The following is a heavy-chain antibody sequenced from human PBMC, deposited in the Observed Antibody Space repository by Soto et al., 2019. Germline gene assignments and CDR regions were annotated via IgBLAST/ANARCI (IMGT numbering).Heavy chain of an antibody. V-gene: IGHV3-33*01. CDR2: IWYDGSNK. D-gene: IGHD3-22*01. Sequence: QVQLVESGGGVVQPGRSLRLSCAASGFTFSSYGMHWVRQAPGKGLEWVAVIWYDGSNKYYADSVKGRFTISRDNSKNTLYLQMNSLRAEDTAVYYCAIAQHYYDSSGYYYWRVIDYWAQVTLVTVAS. CDR3: AIAQHYYDSSGYYYWRVIDY. J-gene: IGHJ4*02. CDR1: GFTFSSYG.